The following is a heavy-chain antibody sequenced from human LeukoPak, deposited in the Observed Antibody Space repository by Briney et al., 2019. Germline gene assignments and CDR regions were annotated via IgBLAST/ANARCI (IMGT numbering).Heavy chain of an antibody. J-gene: IGHJ4*02. CDR2: IYSGGST. V-gene: IGHV3-66*02. CDR1: GFTVSSNY. D-gene: IGHD3-22*01. Sequence: GESLTLSCAVSGFTVSSNYMSWVRQAPGKGLGWVSVIYSGGSTYYADSVKGRFTISRDNSKNTLYLQMNSLRAEDTAVYYCARDGDYYDSSVRENYWGQGTLVSVSS. CDR3: ARDGDYYDSSVRENY.